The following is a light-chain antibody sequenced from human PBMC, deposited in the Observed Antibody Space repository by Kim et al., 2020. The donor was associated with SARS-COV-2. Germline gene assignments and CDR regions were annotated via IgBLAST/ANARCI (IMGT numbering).Light chain of an antibody. CDR2: KDS. CDR3: QSADSSGTYV. J-gene: IGLJ1*01. CDR1: ALPKQY. Sequence: SPGQTARITCSGDALPKQYAYWYQQKPGQAPVLVIYKDSERPSGIPERFSGSSSGTTVTLTISGVQAEDEADYYCQSADSSGTYVFGTGTKVTVL. V-gene: IGLV3-25*03.